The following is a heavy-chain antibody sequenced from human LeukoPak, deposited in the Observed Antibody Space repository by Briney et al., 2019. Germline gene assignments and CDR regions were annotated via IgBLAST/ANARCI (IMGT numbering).Heavy chain of an antibody. V-gene: IGHV5-51*01. D-gene: IGHD2/OR15-2a*01. CDR1: GYSFSNYW. CDR3: ARNRDSDY. J-gene: IGHJ4*02. CDR2: IYPRDSDT. Sequence: GESLKISCKAFGYSFSNYWTGWVRQMPGKALEWMGIIYPRDSDTRYSPSFQGQVTISVDTSITTAYLQWSSLKASDTAMYYCARNRDSDYWGQGTLVTVSS.